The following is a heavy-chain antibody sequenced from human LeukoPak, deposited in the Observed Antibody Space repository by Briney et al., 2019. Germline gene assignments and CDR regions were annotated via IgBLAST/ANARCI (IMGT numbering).Heavy chain of an antibody. CDR1: GFTFSNYW. D-gene: IGHD3-10*01. Sequence: PGGSLRLSCAASGFTFSNYWMTWVRQAPGKGLEWVASIKQDGSEKYYVDSVKGRFTISRDNAMNSFYLQMNSLRAEDTAVYYCARDKSAGADTGSSFYYWGQGALVTVSS. CDR3: ARDKSAGADTGSSFYY. J-gene: IGHJ4*02. CDR2: IKQDGSEK. V-gene: IGHV3-7*03.